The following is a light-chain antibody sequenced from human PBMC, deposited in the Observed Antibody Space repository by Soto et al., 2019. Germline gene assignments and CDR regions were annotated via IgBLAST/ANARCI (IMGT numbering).Light chain of an antibody. Sequence: EIVLTQSPGTLSLSPGERATFSCRASQSVSSSYLAWYQQKPGQAPRLLIYGASSRATAIPDRFSGSGSGTDFTLTINRLDPEAFAVNYCQQYGTSPFTFGPGTKVDIK. CDR2: GAS. CDR1: QSVSSSY. V-gene: IGKV3-20*01. J-gene: IGKJ3*01. CDR3: QQYGTSPFT.